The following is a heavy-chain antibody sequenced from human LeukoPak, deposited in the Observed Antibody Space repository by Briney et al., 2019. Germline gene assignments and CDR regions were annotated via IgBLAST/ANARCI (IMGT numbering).Heavy chain of an antibody. CDR3: ARGSAWNDVFDY. CDR1: GGSFSGYY. D-gene: IGHD1-1*01. V-gene: IGHV4-34*01. J-gene: IGHJ4*02. CDR2: INHSGST. Sequence: SETLSLTCAVYGGSFSGYYWSWIRQPPGKGLEWIGEINHSGSTNYYPSLKSRGTISVDTSKNQFSLKLSSVTAADTAVYYCARGSAWNDVFDYWGQGTLVTVSS.